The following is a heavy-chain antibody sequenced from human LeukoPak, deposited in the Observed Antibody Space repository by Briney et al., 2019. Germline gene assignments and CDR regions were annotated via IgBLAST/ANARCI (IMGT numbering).Heavy chain of an antibody. CDR2: LYSGGNT. J-gene: IGHJ4*02. D-gene: IGHD3-3*01. CDR3: ARDQQAITIFGVVIPKSEYYFDY. V-gene: IGHV3-53*01. Sequence: GGSLRLSCAASGFSVSNNYMSWVRQAPGKGLEWVSVLYSGGNTHYADSVNGRFTISRDNSKNTLYLQMNSLRAEDTAVYYCARDQQAITIFGVVIPKSEYYFDYWGQGTLVTVSS. CDR1: GFSVSNNY.